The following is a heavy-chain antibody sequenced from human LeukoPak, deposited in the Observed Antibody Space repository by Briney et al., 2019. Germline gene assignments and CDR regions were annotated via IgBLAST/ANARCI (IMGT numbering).Heavy chain of an antibody. V-gene: IGHV3-53*01. CDR2: IHSGGNT. D-gene: IGHD6-13*01. J-gene: IGHJ4*02. Sequence: GGSLRLSCAASGFTVNSNYMSWVRQAPGKGLEWVSVIHSGGNTYYADSVKGRYTISRDNPKNTLYLLMNSLRAEDTAVYYCAREVSYRSSWYLDYWGQGTLVTVSS. CDR1: GFTVNSNY. CDR3: AREVSYRSSWYLDY.